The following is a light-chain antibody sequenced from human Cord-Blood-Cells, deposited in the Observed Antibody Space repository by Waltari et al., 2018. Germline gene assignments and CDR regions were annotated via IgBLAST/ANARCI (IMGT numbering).Light chain of an antibody. CDR3: QQYYSTPWT. J-gene: IGKJ1*01. CDR2: WAS. V-gene: IGKV4-1*01. Sequence: DIMLTQYPDSLAASLGERATTNCKSSQSVLYSSNNKNYLAWYQQKPGQTPKLLIYWASTRESGVPDRFSGSGSGTDFTLTISSLQAEDVAVYYCQQYYSTPWTFGQGTKVEIK. CDR1: QSVLYSSNNKNY.